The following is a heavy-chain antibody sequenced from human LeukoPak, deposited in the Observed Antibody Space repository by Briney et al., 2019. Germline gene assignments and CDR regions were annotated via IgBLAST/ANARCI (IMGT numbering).Heavy chain of an antibody. CDR1: GGSFSGYY. V-gene: IGHV4-34*01. CDR3: ARGHASYSYGFRY. Sequence: PSETLSLTCAVYGGSFSGYYWSWIRPPPGKGLEWIGEINHSGSTNYNPSLKSRVAISVDTSKNQFSLKLSSVTAADTAVYYCARGHASYSYGFRYWGQGTLVTVSS. CDR2: INHSGST. D-gene: IGHD5-18*01. J-gene: IGHJ4*02.